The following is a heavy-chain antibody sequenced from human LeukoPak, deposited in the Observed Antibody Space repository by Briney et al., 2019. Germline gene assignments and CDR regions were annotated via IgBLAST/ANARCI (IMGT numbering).Heavy chain of an antibody. V-gene: IGHV5-51*01. CDR1: GYRFTDYW. Sequence: GESLKISCQASGYRFTDYWIGWVRQMPGKGLEWMGIIFPPDSDTRYSPSFQGQVTISVDKSISTAYLQWNSLKASDTAVYYCARRDGSGWYSDWFDPWGQGTLVTVSS. CDR2: IFPPDSDT. J-gene: IGHJ5*02. CDR3: ARRDGSGWYSDWFDP. D-gene: IGHD6-19*01.